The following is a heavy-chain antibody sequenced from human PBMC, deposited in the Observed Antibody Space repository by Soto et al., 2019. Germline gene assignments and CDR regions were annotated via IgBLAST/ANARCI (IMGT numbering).Heavy chain of an antibody. D-gene: IGHD2-2*01. CDR3: ARDRLPYCSSTSCYDYYGMDV. V-gene: IGHV4-59*01. CDR1: GGSISSYY. Sequence: SETLSLTCTVSGGSISSYYWSWIRQPPGKGLEWFGYIYYSGSTNYNPSLKSRVTISVDTSKNQFSLKLSSVTAADTAVYYCARDRLPYCSSTSCYDYYGMDVWGQGTTVTVSS. CDR2: IYYSGST. J-gene: IGHJ6*02.